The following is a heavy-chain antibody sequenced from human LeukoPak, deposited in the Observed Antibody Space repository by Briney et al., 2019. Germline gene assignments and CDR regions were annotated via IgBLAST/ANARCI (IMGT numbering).Heavy chain of an antibody. CDR3: ARGPYYDSSGYYYVSAPNYYFDY. CDR2: INHSGST. D-gene: IGHD3-22*01. J-gene: IGHJ4*02. CDR1: GGSFSGYY. Sequence: PSETLSLTCAVYGGSFSGYYWSWIRQPPGKGLEWIGEINHSGSTNYNPSLKSRVTISVDTSKNQFSLKLSSVTAADTAVYYCARGPYYDSSGYYYVSAPNYYFDYWGQGTLVTVSS. V-gene: IGHV4-34*01.